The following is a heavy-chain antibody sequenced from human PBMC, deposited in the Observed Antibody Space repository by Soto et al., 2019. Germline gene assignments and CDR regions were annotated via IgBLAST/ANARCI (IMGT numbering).Heavy chain of an antibody. J-gene: IGHJ4*02. D-gene: IGHD3-3*01. Sequence: SETLSLTCTVSGGSISSYYWSWIRQPPGKGLEWIGYIYYSGSTNYNPSLKSRVTISVDTSKNQFSLKLSSVTAADTAVYYCARENTIFGVVVFDYWGQGTLVTVSS. V-gene: IGHV4-59*01. CDR1: GGSISSYY. CDR2: IYYSGST. CDR3: ARENTIFGVVVFDY.